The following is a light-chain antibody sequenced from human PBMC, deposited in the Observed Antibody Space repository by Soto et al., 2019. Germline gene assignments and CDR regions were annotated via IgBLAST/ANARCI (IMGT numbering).Light chain of an antibody. CDR2: AAS. J-gene: IGKJ1*01. CDR1: QDISNY. Sequence: DIQMTQSPSSLSAAVGDRVTIACRASQDISNYLAWYQQKPGRAPKLLIFAASTLQSGVPSRFSGSGSGTELTLTISSLQPEDVATYYCQKYDSAPAWTFGQGTKVEIK. V-gene: IGKV1-27*01. CDR3: QKYDSAPAWT.